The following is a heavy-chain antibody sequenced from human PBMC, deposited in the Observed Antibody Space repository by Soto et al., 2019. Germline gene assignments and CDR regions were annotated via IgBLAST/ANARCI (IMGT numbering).Heavy chain of an antibody. J-gene: IGHJ4*02. Sequence: SGPTLVNPTQTLTLTCTFSGFSLSASGVGVGWIRQPPGKALEWLALIYWDDDKRYSPSLKSRLTITKDTSKNQVVLTMTNMDPVDTATYYCAHSWLEYSSGWSISYFDYWGQGTLVTLSS. CDR3: AHSWLEYSSGWSISYFDY. D-gene: IGHD6-19*01. CDR1: GFSLSASGVG. V-gene: IGHV2-5*02. CDR2: IYWDDDK.